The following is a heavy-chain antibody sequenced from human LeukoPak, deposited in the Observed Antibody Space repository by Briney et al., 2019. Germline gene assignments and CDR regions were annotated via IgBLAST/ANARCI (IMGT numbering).Heavy chain of an antibody. J-gene: IGHJ4*02. CDR1: GGSFSGYY. V-gene: IGHV4-59*01. CDR2: IHYSGST. CDR3: ATGSGSYYGEYYFDY. D-gene: IGHD1-26*01. Sequence: SETLSLTCAVYGGSFSGYYWSWIRQPPGKGLEWIGYIHYSGSTNYNPSLVSRVAISLDTSKNQFSLKLTSVTAADTAVYYCATGSGSYYGEYYFDYWGQGTLVTVSS.